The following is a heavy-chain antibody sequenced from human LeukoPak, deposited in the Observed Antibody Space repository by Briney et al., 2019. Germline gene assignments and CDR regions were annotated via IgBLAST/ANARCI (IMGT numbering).Heavy chain of an antibody. CDR3: ARQDCSSTSCRNAFDI. J-gene: IGHJ3*02. Sequence: GESLKISCKGSGYSFTSYWIGWVRQMPGKGLEWMGIIYPGDSDTRYSPSFQGQVTISADKSISTAYLQWSSLKASDTAMYYCARQDCSSTSCRNAFDIWGQGTMVTVSS. V-gene: IGHV5-51*01. D-gene: IGHD2-2*01. CDR2: IYPGDSDT. CDR1: GYSFTSYW.